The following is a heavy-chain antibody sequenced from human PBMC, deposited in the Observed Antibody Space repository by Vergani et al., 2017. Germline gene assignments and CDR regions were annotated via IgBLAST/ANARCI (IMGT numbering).Heavy chain of an antibody. V-gene: IGHV3-21*01. CDR3: ARDPYYGTGVDY. CDR2: ISSSSSYT. Sequence: EVQLVESGGGLVKPGGSLRLSCAASGFTFSSYSMNWVRQAPGKGLEWVSSISSSSSYTYYADSVKGRFTISRDNAKNSLYLQMNSLRAEDTAVYYCARDPYYGTGVDYWGQGTLVTVSS. J-gene: IGHJ4*02. D-gene: IGHD3-10*01. CDR1: GFTFSSYS.